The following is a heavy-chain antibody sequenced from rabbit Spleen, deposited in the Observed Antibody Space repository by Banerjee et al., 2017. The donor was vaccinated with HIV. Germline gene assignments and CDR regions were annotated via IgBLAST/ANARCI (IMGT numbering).Heavy chain of an antibody. J-gene: IGHJ4*01. D-gene: IGHD2-1*01. CDR1: GFTISNYW. CDR2: IYPITETT. CDR3: ARGSATMTMVITGFYLNL. Sequence: QLEESGGRLVQPGGSLTLSCKAYGFTISNYWMNWVRQAPGKGLEWIGIIYPITETTYYANWVNGRFTISRENTQNTVFLQMTSLTAADTATYFCARGSATMTMVITGFYLNLWGQGTLVTVS. V-gene: IGHV1S7*01.